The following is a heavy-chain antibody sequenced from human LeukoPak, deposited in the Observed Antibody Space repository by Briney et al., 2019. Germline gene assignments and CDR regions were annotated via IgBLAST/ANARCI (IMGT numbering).Heavy chain of an antibody. CDR2: ISPDGGRS. D-gene: IGHD1-26*01. CDR3: AKHMGGSGRNWASNWFDP. J-gene: IGHJ5*02. Sequence: GGSLRLSCAASGFAFGDYPMHWIRQTPGQGLEWVSLISPDGGRSFQADSVRGRFTISRDNSKNSLYLQMNSLRSEDTALYYCAKHMGGSGRNWASNWFDPWGQGTLVTVSS. CDR1: GFAFGDYP. V-gene: IGHV3-43*02.